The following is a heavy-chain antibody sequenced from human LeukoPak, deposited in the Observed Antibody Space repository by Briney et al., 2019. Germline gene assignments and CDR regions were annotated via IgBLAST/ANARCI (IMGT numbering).Heavy chain of an antibody. D-gene: IGHD2-2*01. CDR2: INPSGGST. J-gene: IGHJ3*02. V-gene: IGHV1-46*01. Sequence: ASVKVSCKASGYTFTSYYMHWVRQAPGQGLEWMGIINPSGGSTSYAQKFQGRVTMTEDTSTDTAYMELSSLRSEDTAVYYCATFPIVVVPAAVPNMSTLDAFDIWGQGTMVTVSS. CDR3: ATFPIVVVPAAVPNMSTLDAFDI. CDR1: GYTFTSYY.